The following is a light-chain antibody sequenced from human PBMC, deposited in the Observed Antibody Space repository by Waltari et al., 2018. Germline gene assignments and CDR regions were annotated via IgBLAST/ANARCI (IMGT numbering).Light chain of an antibody. Sequence: QSVLTQPHSVSAAPGQRVTIPCSGGSPNIGKNYVSWYRQFPGSAPKLLIYEDTERPAGVPGRFSGSKSGTSATLDITGLQPGDEAEYYCGTWDSSLSGAVFGGGTLLTVL. V-gene: IGLV1-51*02. CDR1: SPNIGKNY. CDR3: GTWDSSLSGAV. CDR2: EDT. J-gene: IGLJ7*01.